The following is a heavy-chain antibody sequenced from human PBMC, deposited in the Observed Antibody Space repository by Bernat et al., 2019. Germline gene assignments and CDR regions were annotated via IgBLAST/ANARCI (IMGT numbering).Heavy chain of an antibody. CDR3: ARDHLIEWGYFDY. V-gene: IGHV3-30*01. J-gene: IGHJ4*02. CDR2: ISYDGSNK. D-gene: IGHD3-16*01. CDR1: GFTFSSYA. Sequence: QVQLVESGGGVVQPGRSLRLSCAASGFTFSSYAMHWVRQAPGKGLEWVAVISYDGSNKYYADSVKGRFTISRDNSKNTLYLQMNSLRAEDTAVYYCARDHLIEWGYFDYWGQGTLVTVSS.